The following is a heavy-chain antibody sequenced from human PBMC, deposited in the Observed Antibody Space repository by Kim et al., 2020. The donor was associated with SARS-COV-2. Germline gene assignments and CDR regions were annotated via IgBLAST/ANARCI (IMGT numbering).Heavy chain of an antibody. CDR2: ISSSSSYI. V-gene: IGHV3-21*01. CDR1: GFTFSSYS. J-gene: IGHJ5*02. CDR3: ARDLKGFCDPYCSSTSCYASDYCDPT. Sequence: GGSLRLSCAASGFTFSSYSMNWVRQAPGKGLEWVSSISSSSSYIYYADSVKGRFTISRDNAKNSLYLQMNSLRAEDTAVYYCARDLKGFCDPYCSSTSCYASDYCDPTWGQGTLVTVSS. D-gene: IGHD2-2*01.